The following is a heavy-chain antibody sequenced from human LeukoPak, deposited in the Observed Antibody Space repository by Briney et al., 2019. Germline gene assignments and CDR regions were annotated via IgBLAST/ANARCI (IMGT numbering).Heavy chain of an antibody. CDR2: INSDGSRT. CDR1: GFTFTNYW. Sequence: GGSLRLSCAASGFTFTNYWMHWVRQAPGKGLVWVSRINSDGSRTTYADSVKGRFTISRDNAKNTLYLQMNSLRTEDTAVYYCARPETQYSSGLDGFGIWGQGTMVTVSS. V-gene: IGHV3-74*01. J-gene: IGHJ3*02. D-gene: IGHD6-19*01. CDR3: ARPETQYSSGLDGFGI.